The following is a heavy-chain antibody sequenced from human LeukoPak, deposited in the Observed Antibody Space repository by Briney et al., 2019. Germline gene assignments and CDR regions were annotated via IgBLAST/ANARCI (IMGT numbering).Heavy chain of an antibody. Sequence: SETLSLTCAVSGGSISSSNWWSWVRQPPGKGLEWIGEIYHSGSTYQDPSLKSRVTISVDTSKNQFSLKLSSVTAADTAVYHCASRVTTPFFDYWGQGTLVTVSS. CDR2: IYHSGST. CDR1: GGSISSSNW. J-gene: IGHJ4*02. V-gene: IGHV4-4*02. D-gene: IGHD4-17*01. CDR3: ASRVTTPFFDY.